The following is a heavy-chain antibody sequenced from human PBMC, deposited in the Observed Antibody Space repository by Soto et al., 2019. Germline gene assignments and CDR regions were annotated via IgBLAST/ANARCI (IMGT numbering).Heavy chain of an antibody. CDR2: IIPIFGTA. Sequence: GXSVKVSCEASGGTFSSYAISWVRQAPGQGLEWMGGIIPIFGTANYAQKFQGRVTITADESTSTAYMELSSLRSEDTAVYYCARGQAIFGVVIRYNWFDHWGQGTLVTVSS. CDR1: GGTFSSYA. V-gene: IGHV1-69*13. CDR3: ARGQAIFGVVIRYNWFDH. J-gene: IGHJ5*02. D-gene: IGHD3-3*01.